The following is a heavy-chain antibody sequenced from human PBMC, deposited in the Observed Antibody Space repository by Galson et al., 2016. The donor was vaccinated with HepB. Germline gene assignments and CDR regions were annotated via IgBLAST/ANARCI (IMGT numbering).Heavy chain of an antibody. J-gene: IGHJ4*02. V-gene: IGHV3-7*01. CDR3: AREGWGGFDY. Sequence: LRLSCAASGFSFTNYWMSWLRQAPGKGLEWVANIKQDGSDKGYVDSVKGRFTISRDNAKKSLFLQMDSLRVEDTAVFYCAREGWGGFDYWGRGILVTVSS. CDR2: IKQDGSDK. D-gene: IGHD3-16*01. CDR1: GFSFTNYW.